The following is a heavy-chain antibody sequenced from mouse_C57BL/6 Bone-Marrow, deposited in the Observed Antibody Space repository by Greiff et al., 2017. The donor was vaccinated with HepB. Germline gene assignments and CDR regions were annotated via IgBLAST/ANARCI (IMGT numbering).Heavy chain of an antibody. CDR3: ARVGWLLRGFDY. J-gene: IGHJ2*01. CDR2: IYPGDGDT. V-gene: IGHV1-82*01. D-gene: IGHD2-3*01. CDR1: GYAFSSSW. Sequence: QVQLKESGPELVKPGASVKISCKASGYAFSSSWMNWVKQRPGKGLEWIGRIYPGDGDTNYNGKFKGKATLTADKSSSTAYMQLSSLTSEDSAVYFCARVGWLLRGFDYWGQGTTLTVSS.